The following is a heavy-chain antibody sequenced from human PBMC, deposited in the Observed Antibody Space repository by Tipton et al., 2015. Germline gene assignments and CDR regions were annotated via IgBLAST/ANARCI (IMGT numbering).Heavy chain of an antibody. J-gene: IGHJ3*01. CDR3: VRDPYSGYDFRAFDV. CDR2: ISSSGSII. V-gene: IGHV3-11*01. D-gene: IGHD5-12*01. Sequence: SLRLSCAASGFTFSGYAMSWVRQAPGKGLEWVAHISSSGSIIYYGDSVKGRFTISRDNAKKSVSLQMNSLRAEDTAVYYCVRDPYSGYDFRAFDVWGQGTMVTVSS. CDR1: GFTFSGYA.